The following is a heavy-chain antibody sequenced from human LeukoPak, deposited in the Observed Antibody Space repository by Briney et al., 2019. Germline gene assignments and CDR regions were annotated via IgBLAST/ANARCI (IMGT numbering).Heavy chain of an antibody. CDR2: IYSSGST. J-gene: IGHJ4*02. D-gene: IGHD3-16*01. CDR1: GGSISGYY. CDR3: ARHYVFVSGGSSFDY. Sequence: SETLSLICTVSGGSISGYYWSWIRQPPGKGLEWIGYIYSSGSTNYNPSLKSRITISLDTSKNQFSLNLNSVTAADTAVYYCARHYVFVSGGSSFDYWGQGTLVTVSS. V-gene: IGHV4-59*08.